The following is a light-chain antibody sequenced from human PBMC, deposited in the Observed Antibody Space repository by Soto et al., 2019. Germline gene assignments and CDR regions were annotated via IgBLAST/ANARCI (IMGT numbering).Light chain of an antibody. V-gene: IGKV3-20*01. J-gene: IGKJ1*01. CDR3: HQCGSSPS. CDR1: QSVSSSY. CDR2: DTS. Sequence: EVVLTQSPGTLSLSPGERATLSCRASQSVSSSYLSWYQQKPGQAPRLLIYDTSSRATGIPDRFSGSGSGTDFTLAISRLEHEDFSVYYCHQCGSSPSFGQGTKVELK.